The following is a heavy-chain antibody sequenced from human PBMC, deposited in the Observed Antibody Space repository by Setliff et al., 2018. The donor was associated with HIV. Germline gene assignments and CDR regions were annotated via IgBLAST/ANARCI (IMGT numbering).Heavy chain of an antibody. Sequence: PSETLSLTCAVYGGSFSGYYWTWIRQSPGKRLEWIGYIYYSGSTNYNPSLKSRVTISVDTSKNQFSLKLSSVTAADTAVYYCARRLYGGIYNFWSGCPHMDVWGKGTTVTVS. V-gene: IGHV4-59*08. CDR1: GGSFSGYY. CDR2: IYYSGST. J-gene: IGHJ6*03. D-gene: IGHD3-3*01. CDR3: ARRLYGGIYNFWSGCPHMDV.